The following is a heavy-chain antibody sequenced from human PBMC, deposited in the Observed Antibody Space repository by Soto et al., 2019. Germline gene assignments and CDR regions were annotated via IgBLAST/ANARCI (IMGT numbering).Heavy chain of an antibody. D-gene: IGHD3-16*01. CDR2: MNPDSGNT. CDR3: ARGRFRRTWFYP. V-gene: IGHV1-8*01. J-gene: IGHJ5*02. Sequence: QVQLVQSGAEVKKPGASVKVSCKASGYTLTNYDIHWVRQATGQGLEWMGWMNPDSGNTGQSKQFQGRVTMTRDTSISTAYMEMSSLRSEDTSVYYCARGRFRRTWFYPWGQGTLVTVSS. CDR1: GYTLTNYD.